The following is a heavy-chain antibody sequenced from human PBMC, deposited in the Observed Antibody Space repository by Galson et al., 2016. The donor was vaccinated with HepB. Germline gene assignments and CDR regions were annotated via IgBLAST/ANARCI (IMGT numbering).Heavy chain of an antibody. Sequence: SETLSLTCTVSGGSISNYYWSWIRQPPGKVLEWIGFIFYSGSANYNPSLKSRLTISVDTSKNQFSLRLSSVTAADTAVYYCARVGATKHFQHWGQGTLVTASS. CDR2: IFYSGSA. D-gene: IGHD1-26*01. J-gene: IGHJ1*01. CDR1: GGSISNYY. CDR3: ARVGATKHFQH. V-gene: IGHV4-59*01.